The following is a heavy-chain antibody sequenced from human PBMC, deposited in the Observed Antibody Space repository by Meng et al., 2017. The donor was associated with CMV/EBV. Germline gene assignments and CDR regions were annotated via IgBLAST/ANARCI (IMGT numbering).Heavy chain of an antibody. J-gene: IGHJ5*02. CDR1: GFTFSSYS. CDR2: ISSSSSYI. CDR3: ARDYDDFWSGYRYNWFDP. Sequence: GGSLRLSCAVSGFTFSSYSMNWVRQAPGKGLEWVSSISSSSSYIYYADSVKGRFTISRDNAKNSLYLQMNSLRAEDTAVYYCARDYDDFWSGYRYNWFDPWGQGTLVTVSS. V-gene: IGHV3-21*01. D-gene: IGHD3-3*01.